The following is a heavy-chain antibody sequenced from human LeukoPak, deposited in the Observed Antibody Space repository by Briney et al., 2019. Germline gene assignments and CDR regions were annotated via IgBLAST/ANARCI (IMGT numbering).Heavy chain of an antibody. Sequence: PSETLSLTCTVSGGSISSYYWSWIRQPAGKGLEWIGRIYTSGSTNYNPSLKSRVTISVDTSKNQFSLKLSSVTAADTAVYYCARALYYYDSSGYYAQNYYYMDVWGKGTTVTVSS. V-gene: IGHV4-4*07. D-gene: IGHD3-22*01. CDR1: GGSISSYY. J-gene: IGHJ6*03. CDR2: IYTSGST. CDR3: ARALYYYDSSGYYAQNYYYMDV.